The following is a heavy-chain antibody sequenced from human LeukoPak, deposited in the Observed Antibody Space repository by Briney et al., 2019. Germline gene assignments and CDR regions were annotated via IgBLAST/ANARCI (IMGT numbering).Heavy chain of an antibody. CDR2: IDPSDSYT. V-gene: IGHV5-10-1*01. D-gene: IGHD5-18*01. CDR1: GYRFTNYW. J-gene: IGHJ4*02. CDR3: ARVNVHTPMVNVFDS. Sequence: PGESLEISCKGSGYRFTNYWISWVRQMPGKGLEWMGRIDPSDSYTNYSPSFKGHVTISEDKSVSTAYLQWSSLKASDTAMYYCARVNVHTPMVNVFDSWGQGTLVTVSS.